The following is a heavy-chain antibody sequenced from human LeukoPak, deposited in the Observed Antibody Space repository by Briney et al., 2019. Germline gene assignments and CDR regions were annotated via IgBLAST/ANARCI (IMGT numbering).Heavy chain of an antibody. CDR2: INPRGST. V-gene: IGHV4-34*01. CDR1: GGSFSSHY. CDR3: ARGLRQGSAWSWGPKEKSYQYMDV. D-gene: IGHD6-19*01. Sequence: SETLSLTCGGSGGSFSSHYWTWIRQPPGKGLEWIGEINPRGSTNYNPSLESRVTVSADTSRNQLSLSLTSVTAADSAVYFCARGLRQGSAWSWGPKEKSYQYMDVWGTGTTVIVSS. J-gene: IGHJ6*04.